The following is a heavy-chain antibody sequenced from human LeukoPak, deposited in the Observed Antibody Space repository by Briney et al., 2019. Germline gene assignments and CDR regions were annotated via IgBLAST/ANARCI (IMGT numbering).Heavy chain of an antibody. Sequence: PGGSLRLSCAASGFTFSSYSMNWVRQAPGKGLEWVSSISSSSSYIYYADSVKGRFTISRDNAKNSLYLQMNSLRAEDTAVYYCARAFTIFGVVGAFDIWGQGTMVTVSS. CDR2: ISSSSSYI. CDR3: ARAFTIFGVVGAFDI. D-gene: IGHD3-3*01. J-gene: IGHJ3*02. CDR1: GFTFSSYS. V-gene: IGHV3-21*01.